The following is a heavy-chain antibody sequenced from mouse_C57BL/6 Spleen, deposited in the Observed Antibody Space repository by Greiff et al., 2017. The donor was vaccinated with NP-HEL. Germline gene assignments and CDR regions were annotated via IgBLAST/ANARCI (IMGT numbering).Heavy chain of an antibody. CDR1: GFSLPSYG. Sequence: QVQLQQSGPGLVQPSQSLSIPCTVSGFSLPSYGVHWVRQSPGKGLEWLGVIWSGGSTDSNAAFISRLSISKDTSKSQVFFKMNSLQADDTAIDYCARITTVVGGYAMDYWGQGTSVTVSS. CDR3: ARITTVVGGYAMDY. D-gene: IGHD1-1*01. V-gene: IGHV2-2*01. CDR2: IWSGGST. J-gene: IGHJ4*01.